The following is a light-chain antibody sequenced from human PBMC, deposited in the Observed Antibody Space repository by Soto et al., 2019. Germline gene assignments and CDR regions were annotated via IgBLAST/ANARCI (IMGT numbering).Light chain of an antibody. J-gene: IGKJ1*01. Sequence: AVQMTQSPSSLSASIGGRVTITCRASQAIRNELGWYQQKPGKAPKLLIYGASNLQSGVPSRFSGSGSGTDFTLTISGLQPEDFATYYCLQDSHYSWTFGQGTKVEVK. CDR1: QAIRNE. V-gene: IGKV1-6*01. CDR2: GAS. CDR3: LQDSHYSWT.